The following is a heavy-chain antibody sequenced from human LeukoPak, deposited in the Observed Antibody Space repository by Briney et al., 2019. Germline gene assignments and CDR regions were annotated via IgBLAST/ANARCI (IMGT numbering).Heavy chain of an antibody. CDR2: IRNRAYGGTA. J-gene: IGHJ4*02. V-gene: IGHV3-49*04. CDR3: ARGIIGLRGFDY. CDR1: GFTFADYA. D-gene: IGHD1-20*01. Sequence: PGRSLRLSCTASGFTFADYAMSWVRQAPGKGLEWVGFIRNRAYGGTAEYAASLKGRFTISRDDSKSIAYLQMSSLKTEDTAVYYCARGIIGLRGFDYWGQGTLVTVSS.